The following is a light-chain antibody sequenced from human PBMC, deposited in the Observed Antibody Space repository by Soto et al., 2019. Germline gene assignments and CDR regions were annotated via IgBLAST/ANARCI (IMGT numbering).Light chain of an antibody. Sequence: QSALTQPPSASGSPGQSVTITCSGTSSDVGEENYVSWYQQHPGKVPKLILYEVSKRPSGVPDRFSGSRAGNTASLTVYGLQAEDEADYYCSSFAGSPVVFGGGTKVTVL. J-gene: IGLJ2*01. CDR3: SSFAGSPVV. V-gene: IGLV2-8*01. CDR2: EVS. CDR1: SSDVGEENY.